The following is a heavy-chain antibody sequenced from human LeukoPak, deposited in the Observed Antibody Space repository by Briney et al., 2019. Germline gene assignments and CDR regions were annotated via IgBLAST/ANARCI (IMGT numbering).Heavy chain of an antibody. CDR1: GFIFSHYG. CDR3: ARGRNYGSGSYVFDY. Sequence: GGTLRLSFAATGFIFSHYGMNWVRQAPGKGLEWVSGITSRSTTYYADSVKGRFTISRDNSKNSVYLQMNSLRAEDTAVYYCARGRNYGSGSYVFDYWGQGTLVTVSS. V-gene: IGHV3-23*01. CDR2: ITSRSTT. J-gene: IGHJ4*02. D-gene: IGHD3-10*01.